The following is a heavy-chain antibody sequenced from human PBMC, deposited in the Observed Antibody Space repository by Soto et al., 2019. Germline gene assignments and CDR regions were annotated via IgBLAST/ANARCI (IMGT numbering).Heavy chain of an antibody. D-gene: IGHD2-15*01. CDR2: ISPYNGDT. J-gene: IGHJ4*02. CDR1: GYTFTNYG. CDR3: ARRGSNKWDEDFDF. V-gene: IGHV1-18*01. Sequence: GASVKVSCKASGYTFTNYGISWVRQAPGQGLEWVGWISPYNGDTRYAQNVQGRVTLTTDTSTSAAYMALRSLRSDDTALYYCARRGSNKWDEDFDFWRQGTLVTVSS.